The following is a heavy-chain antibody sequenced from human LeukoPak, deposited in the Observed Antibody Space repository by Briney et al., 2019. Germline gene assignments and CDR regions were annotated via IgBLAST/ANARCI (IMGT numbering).Heavy chain of an antibody. CDR2: VDPEDGET. J-gene: IGHJ4*02. CDR3: ATGRPAASDY. D-gene: IGHD6-13*01. CDR1: GYAFTDYY. V-gene: IGHV1-69-2*01. Sequence: ASVKLSCKVSGYAFTDYYMHWVQQAPGKGLELMVLVDPEDGETIYAEKFQGRVTITADTSTDTAYMELSSLGSEDTAVYYCATGRPAASDYWGQGTLVTVSS.